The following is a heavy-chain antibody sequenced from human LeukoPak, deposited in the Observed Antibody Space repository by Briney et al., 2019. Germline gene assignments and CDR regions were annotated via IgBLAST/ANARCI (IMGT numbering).Heavy chain of an antibody. CDR2: IYYSGST. V-gene: IGHV4-59*12. J-gene: IGHJ6*03. Sequence: SETLSLTCTVSGGSISSYYWSWIRQPPGKGLEWIGYIYYSGSTYYNPSLKSRVTISVDTSKNQFSLKLSSVTAADTAVYYCARVRVVVAATADTYYMDVWGKGTTVTVSS. D-gene: IGHD2-15*01. CDR1: GGSISSYY. CDR3: ARVRVVVAATADTYYMDV.